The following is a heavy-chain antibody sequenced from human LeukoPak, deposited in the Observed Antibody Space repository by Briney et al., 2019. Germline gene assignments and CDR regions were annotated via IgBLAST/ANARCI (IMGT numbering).Heavy chain of an antibody. CDR3: AKAADAYYLHY. CDR1: GFTFSSYA. J-gene: IGHJ4*02. V-gene: IGHV3-30-3*01. Sequence: GGSLRLSCAASGFTFSSYAMHWVRQAPGKGLEWVAVISYDGSNKYYADSVKGRFTISRDNSETTLYLQMNSLTAEDTAVYYCAKAADAYYLHYWGQGTLVTVSS. CDR2: ISYDGSNK. D-gene: IGHD6-13*01.